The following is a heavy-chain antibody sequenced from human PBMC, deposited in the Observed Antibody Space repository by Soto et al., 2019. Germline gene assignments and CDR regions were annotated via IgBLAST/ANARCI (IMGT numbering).Heavy chain of an antibody. Sequence: QVQLQESGPGLVKPSETLSLTCTVSGVSVSSGSFYWAWIRQPPGKGLEWIGLISDSGTTNYNPSLSSRVTISADTSGSQISLMVSSLTAADTALYYCARGATVTQYDYWGQGTLVTVSS. J-gene: IGHJ4*02. V-gene: IGHV4-61*01. D-gene: IGHD4-17*01. CDR3: ARGATVTQYDY. CDR2: ISDSGTT. CDR1: GVSVSSGSFY.